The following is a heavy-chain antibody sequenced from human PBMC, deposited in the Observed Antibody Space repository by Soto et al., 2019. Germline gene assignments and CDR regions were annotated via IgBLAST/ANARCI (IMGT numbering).Heavy chain of an antibody. CDR1: GFSFGDYA. Sequence: GGSLRLSCTASGFSFGDYAMNWVRQAPGKGLEGVGLIRSKTYGGTTEYAASVKGRFTISRDDAKSIVYLQMNSLKTEDTAVYYCTRSWAGYYSDYWGQGTLVTVSS. CDR3: TRSWAGYYSDY. V-gene: IGHV3-49*04. J-gene: IGHJ4*02. D-gene: IGHD3-9*01. CDR2: IRSKTYGGTT.